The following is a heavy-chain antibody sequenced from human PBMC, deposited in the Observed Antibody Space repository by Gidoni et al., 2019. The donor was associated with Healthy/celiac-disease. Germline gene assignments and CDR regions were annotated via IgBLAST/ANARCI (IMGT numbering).Heavy chain of an antibody. D-gene: IGHD5-18*01. CDR2: INAGNGNT. J-gene: IGHJ4*02. CDR1: GYTFTSYA. V-gene: IGHV1-3*01. CDR3: ARGAYSYLFDY. Sequence: QVQLVLSGAEVKKPGASAKVSCKASGYTFTSYAMHWVRQGPGQRLEWMGWINAGNGNTKYSQKFQGRVTITSDTSASTAYMELSSLRSEDTAVYYCARGAYSYLFDYWGQGTLVTVSS.